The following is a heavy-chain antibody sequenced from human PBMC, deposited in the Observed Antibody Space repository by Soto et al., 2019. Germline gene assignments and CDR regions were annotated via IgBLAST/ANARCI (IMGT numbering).Heavy chain of an antibody. CDR1: GYTFTSYG. CDR3: ARGYYGSGSYAKDYYYYVMDV. Sequence: ASVKVSCKASGYTFTSYGISWVRQAPGQGLEWMGWISAYNGNTNYAQKLQGRVTMTTDTSTSTAYMELRSLRSDDTAVYYCARGYYGSGSYAKDYYYYVMDVWGQGTTVTVSS. D-gene: IGHD3-10*01. J-gene: IGHJ6*02. CDR2: ISAYNGNT. V-gene: IGHV1-18*01.